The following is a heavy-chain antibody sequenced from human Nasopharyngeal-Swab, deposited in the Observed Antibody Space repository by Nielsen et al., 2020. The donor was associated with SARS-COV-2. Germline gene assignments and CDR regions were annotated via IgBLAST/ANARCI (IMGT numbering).Heavy chain of an antibody. Sequence: ASVKVSCKASGYTFTGYYMHWVRQPPGQGLEWMGWINPNSGGTTYAQKFQGWVIMTRDTSISKAFMVLRRLRSDDAAVYYCARGASIYYYYYCMDVWGQGTTVTISS. CDR1: GYTFTGYY. CDR3: ARGASIYYYYYCMDV. D-gene: IGHD3-16*01. J-gene: IGHJ6*02. V-gene: IGHV1-2*04. CDR2: INPNSGGT.